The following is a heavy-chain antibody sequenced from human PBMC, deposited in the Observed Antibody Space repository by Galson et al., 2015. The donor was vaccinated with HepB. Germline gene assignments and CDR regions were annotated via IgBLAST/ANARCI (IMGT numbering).Heavy chain of an antibody. Sequence: SLRLSCAASGFTFSSYGMHWVRQAPGKGLEWVAVIRYDGSNKYYADSVKGRFTISRDNSKNTLYLQMNSLRAEDTAVYYCARDRGCSSTSCYSLGDYYYYMDVWGKGTTVTVSS. D-gene: IGHD2-2*01. CDR3: ARDRGCSSTSCYSLGDYYYYMDV. V-gene: IGHV3-33*01. CDR1: GFTFSSYG. J-gene: IGHJ6*03. CDR2: IRYDGSNK.